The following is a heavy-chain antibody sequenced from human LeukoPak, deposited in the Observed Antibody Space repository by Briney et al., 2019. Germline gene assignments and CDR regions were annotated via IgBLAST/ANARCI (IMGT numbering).Heavy chain of an antibody. V-gene: IGHV4-38-2*02. CDR2: IYHSGST. D-gene: IGHD1-26*01. Sequence: PSETLSLTCTVSSYSISSGYYWGWIRQPPGKGLEWIGYIYHSGSTYYNPSLKSRVTISVDRSKNQFSLKLSSVTAADTAVYYCATPKRYSGSYYLSDWGQGTLVTVSS. CDR1: SYSISSGYY. J-gene: IGHJ4*02. CDR3: ATPKRYSGSYYLSD.